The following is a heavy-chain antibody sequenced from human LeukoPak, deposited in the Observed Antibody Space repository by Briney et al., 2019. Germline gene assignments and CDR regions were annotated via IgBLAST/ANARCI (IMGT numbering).Heavy chain of an antibody. J-gene: IGHJ4*02. Sequence: GGSLRLSCAASGFTFSSYSMNWVRQAPGKGLEWVAVIWYDGSNKYYADSVKGRFTISRDNSKSTLYLQMNSLRAEDTAVYYCARHTGGASDYWGQGTLVTVSS. CDR3: ARHTGGASDY. CDR1: GFTFSSYS. CDR2: IWYDGSNK. V-gene: IGHV3-33*08. D-gene: IGHD1-14*01.